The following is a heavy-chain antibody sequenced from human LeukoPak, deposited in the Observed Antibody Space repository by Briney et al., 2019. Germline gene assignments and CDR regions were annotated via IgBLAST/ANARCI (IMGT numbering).Heavy chain of an antibody. D-gene: IGHD3-9*01. V-gene: IGHV4-4*09. J-gene: IGHJ4*02. CDR2: IYTSGST. Sequence: SETLSLTCTVSGGSISSYYWSWIRQPPGKGLEWIGYIYTSGSTNYNPSLKSRVTISVDTSKNQFSLKPSSVTAADTAVYYCARHGLRYFDWLIDYWGQGTLVTVSS. CDR1: GGSISSYY. CDR3: ARHGLRYFDWLIDY.